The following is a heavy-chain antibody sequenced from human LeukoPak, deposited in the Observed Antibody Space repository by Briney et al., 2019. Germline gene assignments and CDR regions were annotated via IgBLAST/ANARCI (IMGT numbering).Heavy chain of an antibody. CDR2: INSNGDEI. CDR1: GFTISTYA. Sequence: GGSLRLSCAASGFTISTYAMTWVRQAPGKGLEWVPGINSNGDEIYYADSVRGRFTISRDNSNNALYLQMDSLRAEDTAVYYCANWIGSSSRDYWGQGTLVTVSS. J-gene: IGHJ4*02. D-gene: IGHD6-6*01. V-gene: IGHV3-23*01. CDR3: ANWIGSSSRDY.